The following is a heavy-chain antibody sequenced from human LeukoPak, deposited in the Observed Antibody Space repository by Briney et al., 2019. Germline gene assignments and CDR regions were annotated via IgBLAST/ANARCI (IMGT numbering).Heavy chain of an antibody. CDR1: GLTFSSYS. Sequence: GGSLRLSCAASGLTFSSYSMNWVRQAPGKGLEWVSAISGSSGGTYYADSVKGRFTISRDNSENTLFLQMNSLRADDTARYYCAKKKFTDTYTGNYFDSWGQGTLVTVSS. J-gene: IGHJ4*02. D-gene: IGHD3-10*01. V-gene: IGHV3-23*01. CDR2: ISGSSGGT. CDR3: AKKKFTDTYTGNYFDS.